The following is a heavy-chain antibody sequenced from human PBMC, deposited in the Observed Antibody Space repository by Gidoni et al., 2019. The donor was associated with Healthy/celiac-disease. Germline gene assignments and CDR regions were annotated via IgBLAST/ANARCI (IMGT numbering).Heavy chain of an antibody. V-gene: IGHV3-9*01. D-gene: IGHD5-12*01. J-gene: IGHJ6*02. CDR1: GFTFDDYA. CDR2: SSWNSGSI. Sequence: EVQLVESGGGLVQPGRSRRLSCAASGFTFDDYAMHWVRQAPGKGLEWVSGSSWNSGSIGYADSVKGRFTISRDNAKNSLYLQMNSLRAEDTALYYCAKGLSSDIVATVNYYYYGMDVWGQGTTVTVSS. CDR3: AKGLSSDIVATVNYYYYGMDV.